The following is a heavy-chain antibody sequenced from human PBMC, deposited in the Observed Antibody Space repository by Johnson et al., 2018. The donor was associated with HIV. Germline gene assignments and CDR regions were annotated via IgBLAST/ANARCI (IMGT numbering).Heavy chain of an antibody. J-gene: IGHJ3*02. V-gene: IGHV3-20*04. CDR3: AKVPVGAKGPVAFDI. CDR2: INWSGIST. CDR1: GFTFDDYG. D-gene: IGHD1-26*01. Sequence: VQLVESGGGVVRPGGSLRLSCAASGFTFDDYGMSWVRQVPGKGLEWVSGINWSGISTGYADSVKGRFTISRDNAKNSLYLQMNSLRAEDTALYYCAKVPVGAKGPVAFDIWGQGTMVTVSS.